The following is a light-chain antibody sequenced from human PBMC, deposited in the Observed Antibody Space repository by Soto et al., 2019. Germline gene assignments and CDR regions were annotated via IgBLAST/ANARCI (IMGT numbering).Light chain of an antibody. V-gene: IGLV2-8*01. CDR3: SSYAPSDVV. CDR1: PSDVGGSNS. Sequence: QSALTQPPSASGSPGQSVTISCTGTPSDVGGSNSVSWYQQHPGKAPNLMIYDVNKRPSGVPDRFSGSKSGNTASLTVSGLQAADAAYYFCSSYAPSDVVFGGGTKLTVL. CDR2: DVN. J-gene: IGLJ2*01.